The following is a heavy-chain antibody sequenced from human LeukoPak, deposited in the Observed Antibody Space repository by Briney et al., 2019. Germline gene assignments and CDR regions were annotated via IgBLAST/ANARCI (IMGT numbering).Heavy chain of an antibody. Sequence: GGSLRLSCAASEFTFSNYAMSWVRQAPGKGLEWVANIDQDGSDKNYVGSVRGRFTISRDDAKNSLFLQMNSLRAEDTAVYYCARESTEDRPGSWGQGTLVTVSS. CDR3: ARESTEDRPGS. V-gene: IGHV3-7*01. D-gene: IGHD5/OR15-5a*01. CDR1: EFTFSNYA. CDR2: IDQDGSDK. J-gene: IGHJ5*02.